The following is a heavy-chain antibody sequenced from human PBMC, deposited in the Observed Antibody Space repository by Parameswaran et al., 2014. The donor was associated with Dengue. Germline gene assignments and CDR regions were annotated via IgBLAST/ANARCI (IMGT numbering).Heavy chain of an antibody. CDR3: ARASYGSGSYYRYYYYYMDV. D-gene: IGHD3-10*01. Sequence: RWIRQPQEGLEWIGYIYYSGSTYYNPSLKSRVTISVDTSKNQFSLKLSSVTAADTAVYYCARASYGSGSYYRYYYYYMDVWGKGTTVTVSS. V-gene: IGHV4-30-4*01. CDR2: IYYSGST. J-gene: IGHJ6*03.